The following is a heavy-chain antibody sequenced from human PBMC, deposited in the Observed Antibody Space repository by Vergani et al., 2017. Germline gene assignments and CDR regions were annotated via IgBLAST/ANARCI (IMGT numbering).Heavy chain of an antibody. CDR2: MIPTFDSK. Sequence: QVQLVQSGAEVKKPGASVQVSCKASGDTFSNYAITWVRQAPGQGLQWMGRMIPTFDSKNYAPRFQGRVTLTADASASTAYMELTSLTSEDTAVYFCARGASYFDSGGYADTWGQGTLVTVS. CDR1: GDTFSNYA. CDR3: ARGASYFDSGGYADT. D-gene: IGHD3-22*01. J-gene: IGHJ5*02. V-gene: IGHV1-69*18.